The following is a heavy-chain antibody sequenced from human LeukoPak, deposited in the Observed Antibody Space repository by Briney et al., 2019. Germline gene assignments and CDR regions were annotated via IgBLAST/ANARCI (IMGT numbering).Heavy chain of an antibody. CDR3: ARHLSPGYSSGQYYLDY. D-gene: IGHD6-19*01. V-gene: IGHV3-21*01. CDR1: GFTFSSYS. CDR2: ISSSSSYI. Sequence: GGSLRLSCAASGFTFSSYSMNWVRQAPGKGLEWVSSISSSSSYIYYADSVKGRFTISRDNAKNSLYLQMNSPRAEDTAVYYCARHLSPGYSSGQYYLDYWGQGTLVTVSS. J-gene: IGHJ4*02.